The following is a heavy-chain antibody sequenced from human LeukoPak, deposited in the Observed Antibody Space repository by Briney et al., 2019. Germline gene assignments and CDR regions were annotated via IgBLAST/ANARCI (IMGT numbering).Heavy chain of an antibody. D-gene: IGHD3-10*01. J-gene: IGHJ4*02. V-gene: IGHV3-33*06. CDR1: GFTFSSYG. CDR3: AKDSYYGSGSYYFDY. CDR2: IWYDGSNK. Sequence: GGSLRLSCAAAGFTFSSYGMHWVRQAPGKGLEWVAVIWYDGSNKYYTDSVKGRFTISRDNSKNTLYLQMNSLRDEDTAVYYCAKDSYYGSGSYYFDYWGQGTLVTVSS.